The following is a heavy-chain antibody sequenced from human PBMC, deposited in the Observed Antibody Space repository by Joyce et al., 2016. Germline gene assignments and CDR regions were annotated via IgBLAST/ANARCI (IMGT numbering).Heavy chain of an antibody. CDR2: SNRDDSRI. J-gene: IGHJ4*02. CDR1: GIIFSNKE. Sequence: EVQLVESGGGLVQPGGSLRLSCAASGIIFSNKEMKWVRQAPGKGLGLVSFSNRDDSRIHYADSVRGRFTISRDNARNSLYLEMNSLRVEDTAIYYCTTPSCANWGQGSLVTVSS. V-gene: IGHV3-48*03. D-gene: IGHD2-2*01. CDR3: TTPSCAN.